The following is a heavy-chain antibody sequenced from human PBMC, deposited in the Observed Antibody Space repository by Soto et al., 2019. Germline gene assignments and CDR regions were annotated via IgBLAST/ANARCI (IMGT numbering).Heavy chain of an antibody. CDR3: ARARIQLWPHYYYGMDV. CDR1: GGSISSGDYY. D-gene: IGHD5-18*01. J-gene: IGHJ6*02. Sequence: LSLTCTVSGGSISSGDYYWSWIRQSPGKGLDWIGYIYYSGTTYYNPSLKSRVTISVDTSKNQFSLKLSSVTAADTAVFYCARARIQLWPHYYYGMDVWGQGTTVTVSS. V-gene: IGHV4-30-4*01. CDR2: IYYSGTT.